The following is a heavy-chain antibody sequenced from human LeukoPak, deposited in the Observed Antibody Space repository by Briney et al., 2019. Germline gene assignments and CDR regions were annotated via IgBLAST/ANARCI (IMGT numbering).Heavy chain of an antibody. CDR1: GGSISSRSHY. V-gene: IGHV4-39*07. CDR2: IYYSGST. D-gene: IGHD5-24*01. J-gene: IGHJ4*02. CDR3: ARDARRDGYTLDY. Sequence: SETLSLTCTVSGGSISSRSHYWGWIRQPPGKGLEWIGSIYYSGSTHYNPSLKGRVTMSVDTSKNQFSLRLSSVTAADTAVYYCARDARRDGYTLDYWGQGTLVTVSS.